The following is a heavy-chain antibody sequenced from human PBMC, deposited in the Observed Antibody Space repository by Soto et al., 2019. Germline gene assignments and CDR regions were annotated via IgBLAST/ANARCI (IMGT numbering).Heavy chain of an antibody. V-gene: IGHV1-3*01. CDR3: ARDPTTIPPEPGYSYGLSACWFDP. CDR1: GYTFTSYA. CDR2: INAGNGNT. J-gene: IGHJ5*02. Sequence: GASVKVSCKASGYTFTSYAMHWVRQAPGQRLEWMGWINAGNGNTKYSQKFQGRVTITRDTSASTAYMELSSLRSEDTAVYYCARDPTTIPPEPGYSYGLSACWFDPWGQGTLVTVSS. D-gene: IGHD5-18*01.